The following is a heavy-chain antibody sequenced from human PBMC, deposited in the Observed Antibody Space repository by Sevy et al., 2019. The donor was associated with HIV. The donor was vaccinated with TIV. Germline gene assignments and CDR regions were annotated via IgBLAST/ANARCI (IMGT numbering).Heavy chain of an antibody. CDR1: GFTFSANW. V-gene: IGHV3-7*01. Sequence: GGSLRLSCAASGFTFSANWMNWVRQAPGKGLEWVANIKADGSDKHYVDSVEGRFTISRDNAKNLLFLQMNSLRVEDTAVYYSAHEKLGRFESWGQGTLVTVSS. D-gene: IGHD1-26*01. J-gene: IGHJ4*02. CDR3: AHEKLGRFES. CDR2: IKADGSDK.